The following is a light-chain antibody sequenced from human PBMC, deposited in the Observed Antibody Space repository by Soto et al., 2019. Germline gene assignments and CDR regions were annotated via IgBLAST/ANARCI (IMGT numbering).Light chain of an antibody. CDR1: SSDVGSYNL. Sequence: QSALTQPASVSGSPGQSITISCTGTSSDVGSYNLVSWYQQHPGTAPKLMIYEDNKRASGVSNRFSGSTSGITASLTISVLQAEDEADYYCCSYAGSSTGVFGGGTKVTVL. J-gene: IGLJ3*02. CDR2: EDN. CDR3: CSYAGSSTGV. V-gene: IGLV2-23*01.